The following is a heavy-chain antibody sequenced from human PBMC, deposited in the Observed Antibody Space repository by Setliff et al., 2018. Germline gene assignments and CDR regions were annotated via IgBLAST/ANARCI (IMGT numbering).Heavy chain of an antibody. D-gene: IGHD6-25*01. CDR2: LNDVGHNT. CDR1: GFTFSSCA. Sequence: HPGGSLRLSCAASGFTFSSCAMSWVRQAPGKGLEWVSGLNDVGHNTYYADSVKGRFTISRDNSKNTLYLQMNSLRAEDAAVYYCAKHVLSSGWPNDAFDFWGQGTMVTVSS. CDR3: AKHVLSSGWPNDAFDF. V-gene: IGHV3-23*01. J-gene: IGHJ3*01.